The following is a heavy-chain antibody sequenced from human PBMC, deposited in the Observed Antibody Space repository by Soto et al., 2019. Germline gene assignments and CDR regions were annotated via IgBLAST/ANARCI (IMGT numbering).Heavy chain of an antibody. CDR1: GGTFSRYV. V-gene: IGHV1-69*13. CDR3: ARPLGYCSGGSCNRAEYFQH. D-gene: IGHD2-15*01. Sequence: SVKVSCKASGGTFSRYVISWVRQAPGQGLEWMGGIIPIFGTANYAQKFQGRVTITADESTSTAYMELSSLRSEDTAVYYCARPLGYCSGGSCNRAEYFQHWGQGTPVTVSS. CDR2: IIPIFGTA. J-gene: IGHJ1*01.